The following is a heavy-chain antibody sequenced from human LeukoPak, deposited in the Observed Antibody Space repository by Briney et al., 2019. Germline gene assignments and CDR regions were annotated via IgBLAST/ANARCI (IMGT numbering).Heavy chain of an antibody. CDR3: ARDRDYYDSCAY. Sequence: ASVKVSCKTSGYTFTTSGVTWVRQAPGQGLEWMGWISASNGNTNYAQKFQGRVTMTTDASTSTAYMELRSLTSDDTAVYYCARDRDYYDSCAYWGQGTLVTVSS. CDR2: ISASNGNT. D-gene: IGHD3-22*01. J-gene: IGHJ4*02. CDR1: GYTFTTSG. V-gene: IGHV1-18*01.